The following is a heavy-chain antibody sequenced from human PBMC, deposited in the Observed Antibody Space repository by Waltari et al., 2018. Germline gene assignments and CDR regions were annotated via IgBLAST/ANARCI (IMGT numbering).Heavy chain of an antibody. D-gene: IGHD2-8*01. CDR2: ISGSGGST. CDR3: AKDRPLYGDAFDI. CDR1: GFTFSSYS. V-gene: IGHV3-23*04. J-gene: IGHJ3*02. Sequence: EVQLVESGGGLVKPGGSLRLSCAASGFTFSSYSMNWVRQAPGKGLEWVSAISGSGGSTYDADSVKGRFTISRDNSKNTLYLQMNSLRAEDTAVYYCAKDRPLYGDAFDIWGQGTMVTVSS.